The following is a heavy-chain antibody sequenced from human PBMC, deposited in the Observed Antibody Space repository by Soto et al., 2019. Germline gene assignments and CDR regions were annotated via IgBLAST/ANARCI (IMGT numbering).Heavy chain of an antibody. Sequence: QVQLVESGGGVVQPGRSLRLSCAASGFTFSSYAMHWVRQAPGKGLEWVAVISYDGSNKYYADSVKGRFTISRDNSKNTLYLQMNSPRAEDTALYYCARGANLWFGEPFDYWGQGTLVTVSS. CDR3: ARGANLWFGEPFDY. V-gene: IGHV3-30-3*01. J-gene: IGHJ4*02. CDR1: GFTFSSYA. CDR2: ISYDGSNK. D-gene: IGHD3-10*01.